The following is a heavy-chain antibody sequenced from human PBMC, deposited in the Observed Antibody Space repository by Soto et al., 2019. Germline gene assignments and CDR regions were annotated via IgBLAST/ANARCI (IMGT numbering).Heavy chain of an antibody. CDR1: GFTFSSYA. D-gene: IGHD6-19*01. Sequence: GGSLRLSCAASGFTFSSYAMSWVRQAPGKGLEWVSAICGSGGSTYYADSVKGRFTISRANSKNTLHLQLNSQRAEDTAVYYCAKAVSGWPDYWGQGTLVTVSS. J-gene: IGHJ4*02. CDR2: ICGSGGST. CDR3: AKAVSGWPDY. V-gene: IGHV3-23*01.